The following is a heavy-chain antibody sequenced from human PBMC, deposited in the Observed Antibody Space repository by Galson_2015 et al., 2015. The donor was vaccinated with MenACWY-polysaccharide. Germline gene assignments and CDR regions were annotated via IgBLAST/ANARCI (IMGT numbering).Heavy chain of an antibody. CDR3: ARDSGRRVGVIITAFDY. CDR2: INSGSRYI. J-gene: IGHJ4*02. D-gene: IGHD1-26*01. CDR1: GFTFGSYT. V-gene: IGHV3-21*01. Sequence: SLRLSCAASGFTFGSYTMNWVRQAPGKGLEWVASINSGSRYIYYGDSVKGRFTISRDNAKNSLYLQMNSLRVEDAAVYYCARDSGRRVGVIITAFDYWCQGILVTVSS.